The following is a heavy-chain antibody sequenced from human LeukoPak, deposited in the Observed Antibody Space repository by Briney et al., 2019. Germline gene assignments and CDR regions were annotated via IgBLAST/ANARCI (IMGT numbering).Heavy chain of an antibody. Sequence: GGSLRLSCAASGFTFSSYAMSWVRQAPGKGLEWVSAISGSGGSTYYADSVKGRFTISRDNSKNTLYLQMNSLRAEDTAVYYCARDRSRYCSSTSCYILDYWGQGTLVTVSS. J-gene: IGHJ4*02. CDR1: GFTFSSYA. CDR3: ARDRSRYCSSTSCYILDY. CDR2: ISGSGGST. V-gene: IGHV3-23*01. D-gene: IGHD2-2*01.